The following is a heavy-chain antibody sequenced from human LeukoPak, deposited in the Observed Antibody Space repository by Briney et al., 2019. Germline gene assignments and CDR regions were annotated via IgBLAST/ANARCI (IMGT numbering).Heavy chain of an antibody. D-gene: IGHD5-18*01. V-gene: IGHV3-20*01. CDR3: ARELWSDTAVVWFDP. Sequence: GGSLRLSCAASGFAFDDYGMSWVRQAPGKGLEWVSGINWNGGSTGYADSVKGRFTISRDNAKNSLYLQMNSLRAEDTALYHCARELWSDTAVVWFDPWGQGTLVTVSS. CDR2: INWNGGST. J-gene: IGHJ5*02. CDR1: GFAFDDYG.